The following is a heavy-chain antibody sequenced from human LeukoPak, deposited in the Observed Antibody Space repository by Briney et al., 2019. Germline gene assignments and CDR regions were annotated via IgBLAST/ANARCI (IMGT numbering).Heavy chain of an antibody. CDR1: GFTFSSYW. CDR2: IKKDGSEK. Sequence: PGGSLRLSCAASGFTFSSYWMSWVRQAPGKGLEWVANIKKDGSEKYYVDSVKGRFTISRDNAKNSLYLQMNSLRAEDTAVYYCATGGGSGRYGFPFDCWGQGTLVTVSS. J-gene: IGHJ4*02. D-gene: IGHD6-19*01. V-gene: IGHV3-7*01. CDR3: ATGGGSGRYGFPFDC.